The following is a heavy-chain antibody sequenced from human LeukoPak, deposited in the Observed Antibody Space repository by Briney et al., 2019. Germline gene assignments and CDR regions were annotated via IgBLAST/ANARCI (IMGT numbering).Heavy chain of an antibody. CDR2: INHSGST. J-gene: IGHJ4*02. D-gene: IGHD6-6*01. Sequence: PSETLSLTCAVYGGSFSGYYWSWIRQPPGKGLEWIGEINHSGSTNYNPSLKDRLTLAVDTSNNQFSLRLSSVTAADTAVYYCARSKSSSGFNFDYWGQGTLVTVSS. CDR1: GGSFSGYY. CDR3: ARSKSSSGFNFDY. V-gene: IGHV4-34*01.